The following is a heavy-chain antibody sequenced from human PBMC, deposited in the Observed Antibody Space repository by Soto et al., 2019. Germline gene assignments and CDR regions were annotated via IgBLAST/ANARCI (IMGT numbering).Heavy chain of an antibody. V-gene: IGHV5-51*01. CDR1: GYSFSSYW. CDR3: ARHLASSFDALNV. J-gene: IGHJ3*01. D-gene: IGHD6-13*01. Sequence: GQSLKISCKVSGYSFSSYWIGWVRQMPGKGQEWMGIIFPADSDTRYSPSFQGPVTISAAKSTSTAYLQWSSLKASDTAMYYCARHLASSFDALNVWSQG. CDR2: IFPADSDT.